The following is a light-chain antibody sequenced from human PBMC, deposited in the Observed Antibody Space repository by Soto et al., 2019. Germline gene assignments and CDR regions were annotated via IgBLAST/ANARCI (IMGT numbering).Light chain of an antibody. J-gene: IGKJ5*01. CDR3: QHYGRSPIRS. V-gene: IGKV3-20*01. CDR2: GEX. CDR1: QCFSSRY. Sequence: EIVLTQCAGTVSLSPGESATLSCRASQCFSSRYLAWYLQNPGQAPRLLXXGEXKRATAIPDRFSGSGSGRDFTLIIIGMDPADFVGSYCQHYGRSPIRSFGQGTRLEIK.